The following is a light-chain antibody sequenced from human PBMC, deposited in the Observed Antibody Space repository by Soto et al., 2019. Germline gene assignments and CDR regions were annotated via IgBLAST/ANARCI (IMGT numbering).Light chain of an antibody. CDR2: SNN. Sequence: QSVLTQPPSASGTPGQRVTSSCSGSSSNIGSNTVNWYQQLPGTAPKLLIYSNNQRPSGVPDRFSGSKSGTSASLAISGLQSEDEADYYCASWDDSLTGQVFGGGTKVTVL. CDR3: ASWDDSLTGQV. J-gene: IGLJ3*02. V-gene: IGLV1-44*01. CDR1: SSNIGSNT.